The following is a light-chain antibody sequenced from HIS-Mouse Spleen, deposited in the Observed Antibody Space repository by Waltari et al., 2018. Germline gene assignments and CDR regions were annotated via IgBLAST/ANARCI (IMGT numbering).Light chain of an antibody. CDR1: SSDVGSYNL. CDR3: CSYAGSSTVV. V-gene: IGLV2-23*01. J-gene: IGLJ2*01. Sequence: QSALTQPASVSGSPGQSITISCTGTSSDVGSYNLVSWYQQHPGKAPNLTIYEGNKRPSGVSNRFSGSKSGKTASLTISGLQAEDEADYYCCSYAGSSTVVFGGGTKLTVL. CDR2: EGN.